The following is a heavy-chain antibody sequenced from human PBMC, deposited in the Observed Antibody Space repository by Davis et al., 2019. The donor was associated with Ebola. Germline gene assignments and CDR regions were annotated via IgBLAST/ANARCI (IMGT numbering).Heavy chain of an antibody. D-gene: IGHD3-16*02. CDR3: ARVAPYDYIWGSYRLPTDY. CDR2: INWNGGST. J-gene: IGHJ4*02. CDR1: GFTFDDYG. Sequence: GESLKISCAASGFTFDDYGMSWVRQAPGKGLEWVSGINWNGGSTGYADSVKGRFTISRDNAKNSLYLQMNSLRAEDTALYHCARVAPYDYIWGSYRLPTDYWGQGTLVTVSS. V-gene: IGHV3-20*01.